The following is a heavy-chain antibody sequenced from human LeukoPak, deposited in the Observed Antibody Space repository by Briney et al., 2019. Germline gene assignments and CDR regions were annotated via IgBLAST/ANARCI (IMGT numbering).Heavy chain of an antibody. CDR2: ISWNSGSI. V-gene: IGHV3-9*01. CDR3: AKDISAEAVAGNFDY. Sequence: GGSLRLSCAASGFIFDDYAMHWVRQAPGKGLEWVSSISWNSGSIGSADSVKGRFTISRDNAKNSLYLQMNSLRAEDTALYYCAKDISAEAVAGNFDYWGQGTLVTVSS. CDR1: GFIFDDYA. D-gene: IGHD6-19*01. J-gene: IGHJ4*02.